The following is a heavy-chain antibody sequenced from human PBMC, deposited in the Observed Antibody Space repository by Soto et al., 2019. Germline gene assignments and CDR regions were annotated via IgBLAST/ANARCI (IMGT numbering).Heavy chain of an antibody. CDR2: IYYSGST. J-gene: IGHJ2*01. D-gene: IGHD3-10*01. V-gene: IGHV4-31*02. Sequence: WTWIRQHPGKGQEWIGYIYYSGSTNYNPSLKSRVTISVDTSKTQFSLKLNSVTAADTAVYYCARDEGYGSGSYYFALWGRGTLVTVSS. CDR3: ARDEGYGSGSYYFAL.